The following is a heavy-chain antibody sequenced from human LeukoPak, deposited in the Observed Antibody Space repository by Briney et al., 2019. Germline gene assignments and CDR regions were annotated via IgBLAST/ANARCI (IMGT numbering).Heavy chain of an antibody. J-gene: IGHJ4*02. Sequence: GGSLRLSCAASGFTFSSYAMSWVRQAPGKRLEWVSAISGSGGSTYYADSVKGRFTISRDNSKNTLYLQMNSLRAEDTAVYYCANQGQYYFDYWGQGTLVTVSS. CDR1: GFTFSSYA. CDR2: ISGSGGST. CDR3: ANQGQYYFDY. V-gene: IGHV3-23*01. D-gene: IGHD6-19*01.